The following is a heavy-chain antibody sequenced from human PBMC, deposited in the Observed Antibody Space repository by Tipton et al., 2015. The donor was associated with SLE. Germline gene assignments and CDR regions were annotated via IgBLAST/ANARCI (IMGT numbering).Heavy chain of an antibody. CDR1: GFTFSSYG. V-gene: IGHV3-33*06. CDR2: IWYDGSNK. CDR3: AKTGTGDWYFDL. Sequence: SLRLSCAASGFTFSSYGMHWVRQAPGKGLEWVAVIWYDGSNKYYADSVKGRFTISRDNSKNTLYLQMNSLRAEDTAVYYCAKTGTGDWYFDLWGRGTLDTVSS. J-gene: IGHJ2*01. D-gene: IGHD1-14*01.